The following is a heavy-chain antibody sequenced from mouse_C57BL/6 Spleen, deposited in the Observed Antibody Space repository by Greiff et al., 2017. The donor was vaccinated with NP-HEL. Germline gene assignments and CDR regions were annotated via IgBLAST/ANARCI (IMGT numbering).Heavy chain of an antibody. CDR3: ASYYSNYDYAMDY. Sequence: QVQLKESGAELAKPGASVKLSCKASGYTFTSYWMPWVKQRPGQGLEWIGYINPSSGYTKYNQKFKDKATLTADKSSSTAYMQLSSLTYEDSAVYYCASYYSNYDYAMDYGGQGTSVTVSS. CDR1: GYTFTSYW. V-gene: IGHV1-7*01. D-gene: IGHD2-5*01. CDR2: INPSSGYT. J-gene: IGHJ4*01.